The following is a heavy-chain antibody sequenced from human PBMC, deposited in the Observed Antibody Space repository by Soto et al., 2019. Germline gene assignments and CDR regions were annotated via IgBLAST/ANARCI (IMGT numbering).Heavy chain of an antibody. D-gene: IGHD6-13*01. Sequence: GGSLRLSCAASGFTFSSYAMSWVRQAPGKGLEWVSAISGSGGSTYYADSVKGRFTISRDNSKNTLYLQMNSLRAEDTAVYYCARLGIGQQLVTPGYWGQGTLVTVSS. CDR1: GFTFSSYA. J-gene: IGHJ4*02. CDR3: ARLGIGQQLVTPGY. CDR2: ISGSGGST. V-gene: IGHV3-23*01.